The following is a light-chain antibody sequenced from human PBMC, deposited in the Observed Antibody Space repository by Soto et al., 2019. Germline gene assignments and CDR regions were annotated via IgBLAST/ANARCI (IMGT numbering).Light chain of an antibody. CDR2: DSS. CDR1: ENIDKW. J-gene: IGKJ2*01. CDR3: KQLIILYT. Sequence: DIQMSQSPSTLSASVGDRVTITCRASENIDKWLAWYKQKPGRAPKLLIYDSSTVENGVPTRFSSSGSGTAFSLPISRFQLEDFATYYCKQLIILYTFGYGTKLEV. V-gene: IGKV1-5*01.